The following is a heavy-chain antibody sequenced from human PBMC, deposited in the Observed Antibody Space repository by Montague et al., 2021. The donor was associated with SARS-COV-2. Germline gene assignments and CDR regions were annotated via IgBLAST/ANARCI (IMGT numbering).Heavy chain of an antibody. V-gene: IGHV4-61*08. CDR3: ARGALFYDSSGYYSDAFDI. D-gene: IGHD3-22*01. CDR1: GGSISSGGYY. CDR2: IYTSGST. J-gene: IGHJ3*02. Sequence: SETLSLTCTVSGGSISSGGYYWSWIRQHPGKGLEWIGRIYTSGSTNYDPSLKSRVTMSVDTSKNQFSLKLSSVTAADTAVYYCARGALFYDSSGYYSDAFDIWGQGTMVTVSS.